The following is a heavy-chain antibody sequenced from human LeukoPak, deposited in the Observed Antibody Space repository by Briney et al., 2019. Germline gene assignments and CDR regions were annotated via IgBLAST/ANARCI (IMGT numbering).Heavy chain of an antibody. Sequence: GGSLRLSCAASGFTFSNAWMGWVRQAPGEGLEWVGRIKSKTDGGTTDYAAPVKGRFTISRDDSKNTLYLQMNSLKTEDTAVYYCTTGLYSSSSRFDYWGQGTLVTVSS. J-gene: IGHJ4*02. V-gene: IGHV3-15*01. CDR2: IKSKTDGGTT. CDR1: GFTFSNAW. D-gene: IGHD6-6*01. CDR3: TTGLYSSSSRFDY.